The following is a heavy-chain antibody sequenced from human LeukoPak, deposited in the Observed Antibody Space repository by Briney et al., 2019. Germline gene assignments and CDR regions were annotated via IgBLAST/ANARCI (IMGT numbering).Heavy chain of an antibody. V-gene: IGHV4-59*01. Sequence: SETLSLTCTVSGGSISSYYWSWIRKPPGKGLEWIGYIYYSGSTNYNPSLKSRVTISVDTSKNQFSLKLSSVTAADTAVYYCARGLRGGVVTAMMYYYYYYMDVWGKGTTVTVSS. CDR3: ARGLRGGVVTAMMYYYYYYMDV. CDR1: GGSISSYY. CDR2: IYYSGST. D-gene: IGHD2-21*02. J-gene: IGHJ6*03.